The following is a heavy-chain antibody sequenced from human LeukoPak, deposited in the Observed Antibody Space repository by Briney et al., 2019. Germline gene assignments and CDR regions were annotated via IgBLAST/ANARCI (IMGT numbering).Heavy chain of an antibody. V-gene: IGHV4-61*02. J-gene: IGHJ4*02. CDR3: ARGGYYGAFDY. CDR2: IYVSGST. D-gene: IGHD3-10*01. CDR1: GGSVSSVGDY. Sequence: SQTLSLTCTVSGGSVSSVGDYWNWIRQPAGKGLEWIGRIYVSGSTDCNPSLESRVSMSLDTSENQFSLKLSSVTAADTAVYYCARGGYYGAFDYWGQGTLVTVAS.